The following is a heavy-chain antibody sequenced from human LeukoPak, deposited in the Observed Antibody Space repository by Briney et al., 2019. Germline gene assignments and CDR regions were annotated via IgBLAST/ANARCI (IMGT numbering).Heavy chain of an antibody. J-gene: IGHJ4*02. D-gene: IGHD5-18*01. Sequence: GASVTVSCTASGYTFTVYYMHWVRQAPGQGLEWMGWINPNSGGTNYAQKFQGRVTMTRDTSISTAYMELSRLRSDDTAVYYCARLSYSYGVYYFDYWGQGTLVTVSS. CDR3: ARLSYSYGVYYFDY. CDR1: GYTFTVYY. CDR2: INPNSGGT. V-gene: IGHV1-2*02.